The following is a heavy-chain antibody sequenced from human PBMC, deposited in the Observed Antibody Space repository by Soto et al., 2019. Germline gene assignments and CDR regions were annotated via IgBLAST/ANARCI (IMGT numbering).Heavy chain of an antibody. J-gene: IGHJ6*03. CDR2: ISSSSSYI. CDR1: GFTFSSYS. CDR3: ATNSRHYCSGGSCYSGYYYMDV. V-gene: IGHV3-21*01. Sequence: GGSLRLSCAASGFTFSSYSMNWVRQAPGKGLEWVSSISSSSSYIYYADSVKGRFTISRDNAKNSLYLQMNSLRAEDTAVYYCATNSRHYCSGGSCYSGYYYMDVWGKGTTVTVSS. D-gene: IGHD2-15*01.